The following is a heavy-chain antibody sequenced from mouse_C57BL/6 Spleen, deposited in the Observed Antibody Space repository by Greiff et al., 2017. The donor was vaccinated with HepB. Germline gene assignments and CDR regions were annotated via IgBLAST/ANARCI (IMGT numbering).Heavy chain of an antibody. CDR2: IDPNSGGT. Sequence: QVQLKQPGAELVKPGASVKLSCKASGYTFTSYWMHWVKQRPGRGLEWIGRIDPNSGGTKYNEKFKSKATLTVDKPSSTAYMQLSSLTSEDSAVYYCERTDYDYDVVFAYWGQGTLVTVSA. V-gene: IGHV1-72*01. CDR3: ERTDYDYDVVFAY. CDR1: GYTFTSYW. D-gene: IGHD2-4*01. J-gene: IGHJ3*01.